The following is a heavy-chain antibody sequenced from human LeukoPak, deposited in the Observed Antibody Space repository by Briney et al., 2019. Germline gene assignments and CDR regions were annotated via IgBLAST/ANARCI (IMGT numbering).Heavy chain of an antibody. CDR2: IIPIFGTA. CDR1: GGTFSNDA. CDR3: RILYGVSYYVVY. V-gene: IGHV1-69*13. J-gene: IGHJ4*02. D-gene: IGHD4-17*01. Sequence: SVTVYCNASGGTFSNDAISWVRQAPGQGLEWMGGIIPIFGTANYAQKFQGRVTITADESTSTAYMELSSLRSEDTAVYYCRILYGVSYYVVYEGQRMMVTVSS.